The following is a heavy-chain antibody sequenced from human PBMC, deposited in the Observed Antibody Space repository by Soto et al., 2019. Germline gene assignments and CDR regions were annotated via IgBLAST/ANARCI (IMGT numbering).Heavy chain of an antibody. CDR3: ASIAAPGTTHFDF. Sequence: SETLSLTCTVSGGSLGSSSYYWGWIRQSPGKGLEWIGNIYYSGNTYYNPSLKSRVTISVDTSKNQFYLHLSSVTAADTAIFYCASIAAPGTTHFDFWGQGTLVTVSS. V-gene: IGHV4-39*01. CDR2: IYYSGNT. D-gene: IGHD6-13*01. J-gene: IGHJ4*02. CDR1: GGSLGSSSYY.